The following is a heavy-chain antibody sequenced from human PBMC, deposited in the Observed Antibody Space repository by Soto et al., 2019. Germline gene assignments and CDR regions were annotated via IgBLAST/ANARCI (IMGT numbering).Heavy chain of an antibody. CDR3: ARVYDSSGYYGYFDY. J-gene: IGHJ4*02. V-gene: IGHV1-18*01. D-gene: IGHD3-22*01. CDR2: ISAYNGNT. Sequence: ASVKVSCKASGYTFTSYGISWVRQAPGQGLEWMGWISAYNGNTNYAQKLQGRVTMTTDTSTSTAYMELRSLRSDDTAVYYCARVYDSSGYYGYFDYWGQGTLVTVSS. CDR1: GYTFTSYG.